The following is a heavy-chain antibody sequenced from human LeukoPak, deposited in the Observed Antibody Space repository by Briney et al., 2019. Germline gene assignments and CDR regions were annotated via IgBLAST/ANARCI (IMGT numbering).Heavy chain of an antibody. CDR2: ISGSGGST. J-gene: IGHJ6*03. Sequence: PGGSLRLSCAASGFTFSSYAMSWVRQAPGKGLEWVSAISGSGGSTYYADSVKGRFTISRDNSKNTLYLQMNSLRAEDTAVYYCANVEGYSYYYYYMDVWGKGTTVTVSS. D-gene: IGHD1-1*01. CDR3: ANVEGYSYYYYYMDV. V-gene: IGHV3-23*01. CDR1: GFTFSSYA.